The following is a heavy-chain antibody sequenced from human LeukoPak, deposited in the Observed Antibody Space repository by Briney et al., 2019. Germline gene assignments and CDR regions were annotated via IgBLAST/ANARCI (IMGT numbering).Heavy chain of an antibody. D-gene: IGHD2-2*02. CDR2: IYHSGST. V-gene: IGHV4-4*02. Sequence: SETLSLTCAVSGGSIGSGNWWSWVRQPPRKGLEWIGEIYHSGSTDYNSSLRSRVTISIDKSKNQFSLKLSSVTAADTAVYYCARTTLGYCSSTSCSTDYWGQGTLVTVSS. J-gene: IGHJ4*02. CDR3: ARTTLGYCSSTSCSTDY. CDR1: GGSIGSGNW.